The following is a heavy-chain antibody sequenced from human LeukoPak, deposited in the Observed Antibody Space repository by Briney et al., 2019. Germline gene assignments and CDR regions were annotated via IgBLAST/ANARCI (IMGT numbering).Heavy chain of an antibody. CDR1: GYTFTSYG. J-gene: IGHJ4*02. CDR3: ARAEGRYSSSPNFDY. CDR2: ISAYNGNT. D-gene: IGHD6-6*01. V-gene: IGHV1-18*01. Sequence: GASVKVSCKASGYTFTSYGISWVRQAPGQGLEWMGWISAYNGNTNYAQKLQGRVTMTTDTSTSTAYMELRSLRSDDTAVYYRARAEGRYSSSPNFDYWGQGTLVTVSS.